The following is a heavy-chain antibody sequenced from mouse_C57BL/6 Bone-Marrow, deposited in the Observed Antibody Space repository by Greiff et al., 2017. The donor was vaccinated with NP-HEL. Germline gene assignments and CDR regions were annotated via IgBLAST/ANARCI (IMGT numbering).Heavy chain of an antibody. V-gene: IGHV7-1*01. CDR3: ARDNWDWYFDV. D-gene: IGHD4-1*01. CDR2: SRNKANDYTT. Sequence: EVMLVESGGGLVQSGRSLRLSCATSGFTFSDFYMEWVRQAPGKGLEWIAASRNKANDYTTEYSASVKGRFIVSRDTSQSIRYLQMNALRAEDTAIYYCARDNWDWYFDVWGTGTTVTVSS. CDR1: GFTFSDFY. J-gene: IGHJ1*03.